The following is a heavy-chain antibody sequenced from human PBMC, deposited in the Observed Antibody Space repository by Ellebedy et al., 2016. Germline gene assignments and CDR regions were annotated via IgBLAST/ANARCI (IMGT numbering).Heavy chain of an antibody. J-gene: IGHJ2*01. Sequence: GESLKISCAASGFTFSSYSMNWVRQAPGKGLEWVSSISSSSSYIYYADSVKGRFTISRDNAKNSLYLQMNSLRAEDTAVYYCARGGIGYSYGFDLWGRGTLVTVSS. CDR1: GFTFSSYS. V-gene: IGHV3-21*01. CDR2: ISSSSSYI. D-gene: IGHD5-18*01. CDR3: ARGGIGYSYGFDL.